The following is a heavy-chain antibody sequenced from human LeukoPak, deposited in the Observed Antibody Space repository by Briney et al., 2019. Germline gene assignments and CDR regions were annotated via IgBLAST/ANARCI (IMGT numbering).Heavy chain of an antibody. Sequence: PSETLSLTCTVSGGSISSYYWSWIRQPPGKGLEWIGYIYYGGSTNYNPSLKSRVTISVDTSKNQFSLKLSSVTAADTAVYYCARWGPVAGVDYWGQGTLVTVSS. CDR1: GGSISSYY. CDR2: IYYGGST. D-gene: IGHD6-19*01. CDR3: ARWGPVAGVDY. J-gene: IGHJ4*02. V-gene: IGHV4-59*01.